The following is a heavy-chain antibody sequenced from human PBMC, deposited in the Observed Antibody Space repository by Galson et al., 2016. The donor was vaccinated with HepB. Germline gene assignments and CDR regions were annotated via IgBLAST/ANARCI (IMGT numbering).Heavy chain of an antibody. D-gene: IGHD1-26*01. CDR2: IYYSGDS. CDR1: GGSISSRSYY. Sequence: ETLSLTCSVSGGSISSRSYYWGWIRQPPGKGLEWIGSIYYSGDSYYNPSLKSRVTISVDTSKNQFAPKVISVSAADTAVYYCAKHILGGTYALGDNWGQGTLVTVSS. V-gene: IGHV4-39*01. J-gene: IGHJ4*02. CDR3: AKHILGGTYALGDN.